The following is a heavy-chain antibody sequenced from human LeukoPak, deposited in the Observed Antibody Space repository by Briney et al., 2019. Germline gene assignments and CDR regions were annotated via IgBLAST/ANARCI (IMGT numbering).Heavy chain of an antibody. D-gene: IGHD4-23*01. V-gene: IGHV4-31*03. J-gene: IGHJ4*02. CDR3: ASGSTVANYFDY. CDR1: GGSISSGGYY. CDR2: IYYSGST. Sequence: SETLSLTCTVSGGSISSGGYYWSWIRQHPGKGLEWIGYIYYSGSTYYNPSLKSRVTISVDTSKNQFSLKLSSVTAADTAVYYCASGSTVANYFDYWGQGTLVTVSS.